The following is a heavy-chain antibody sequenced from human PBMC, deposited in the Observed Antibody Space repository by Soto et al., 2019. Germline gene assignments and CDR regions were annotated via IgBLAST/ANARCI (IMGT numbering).Heavy chain of an antibody. CDR2: IYPGDSDT. Sequence: LGESLKISCKGSGYSFTSYWIGWVRQMPGKGLEWMGIIYPGDSDTRYSPSFQGQVTISADKSISTAYLQWSSLKASDTAMYYCARRLGYCSGGSCHNNWFDPWGQGTLVTVSS. J-gene: IGHJ5*02. CDR1: GYSFTSYW. D-gene: IGHD2-15*01. V-gene: IGHV5-51*01. CDR3: ARRLGYCSGGSCHNNWFDP.